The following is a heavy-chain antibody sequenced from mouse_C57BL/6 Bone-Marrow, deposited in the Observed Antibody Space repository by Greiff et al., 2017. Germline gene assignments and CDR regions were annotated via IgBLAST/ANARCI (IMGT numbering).Heavy chain of an antibody. CDR1: GYTFTSYW. CDR3: ARLGSTMVTTWYFDV. D-gene: IGHD2-1*01. V-gene: IGHV1-7*01. CDR2: INPSSGYT. Sequence: QVQLQQSGAELATPGASVKLSCKASGYTFTSYWMHWVKQRPGQGLEWIGYINPSSGYTKYNQKFKDKATLTADTSSSKAYLQLSSLTYEDSAVYYCARLGSTMVTTWYFDVWGTGTTLTVSS. J-gene: IGHJ1*03.